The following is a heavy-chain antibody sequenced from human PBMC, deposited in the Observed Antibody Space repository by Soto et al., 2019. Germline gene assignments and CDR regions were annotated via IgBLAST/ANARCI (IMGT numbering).Heavy chain of an antibody. V-gene: IGHV3-53*04. CDR2: IYSGGST. CDR3: ASGWRVDAFDI. Sequence: EVQLVESGGGLVQPGGSLRLSCAASGFTVSSSYVSWVRQAPGKGLEWVSVIYSGGSTYYTDSVKGRFTISRHTSKNTLYLQMNSLGAEDTAVYYCASGWRVDAFDIWGQGTMVTVSS. CDR1: GFTVSSSY. D-gene: IGHD3-3*01. J-gene: IGHJ3*02.